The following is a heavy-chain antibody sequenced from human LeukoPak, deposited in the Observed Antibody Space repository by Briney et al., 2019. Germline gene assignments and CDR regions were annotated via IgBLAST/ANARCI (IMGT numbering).Heavy chain of an antibody. J-gene: IGHJ4*02. CDR1: GFTFSSYA. CDR2: ISYDGSTR. Sequence: LAGGSLRLSCAASGFTFSSYAMHWVRQAPGKGLEWVALISYDGSTRDYVDSEKGRFTTSRDNSIKALYLQMDSLRPEDTAVYYCARAPYSSGWYYFDYWGQGTLVTVSS. D-gene: IGHD6-19*01. V-gene: IGHV3-30*04. CDR3: ARAPYSSGWYYFDY.